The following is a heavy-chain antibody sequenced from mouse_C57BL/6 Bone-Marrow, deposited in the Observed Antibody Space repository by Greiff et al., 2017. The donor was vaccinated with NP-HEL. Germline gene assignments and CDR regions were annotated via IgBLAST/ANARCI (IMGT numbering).Heavy chain of an antibody. J-gene: IGHJ3*01. CDR1: GYTFTSYW. CDR2: IHPNSGST. CDR3: ARSRYYGSEAY. D-gene: IGHD1-1*01. Sequence: VQLQQPGAELVKPGASVKLSCKASGYTFTSYWMHWVKQRPGQGLEWIGMIHPNSGSTNYNEKFKSKATLTVDKSSSTAYMQLSSLTSEDSAVYYCARSRYYGSEAYWGQGTLVTVSA. V-gene: IGHV1-64*01.